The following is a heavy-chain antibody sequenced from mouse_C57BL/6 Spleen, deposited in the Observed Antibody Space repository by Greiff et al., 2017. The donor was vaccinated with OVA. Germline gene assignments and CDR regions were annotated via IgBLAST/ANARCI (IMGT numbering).Heavy chain of an antibody. J-gene: IGHJ2*01. V-gene: IGHV1-69*01. D-gene: IGHD2-4*01. CDR1: GYTFTSYW. Sequence: QVQLQQPGAELVMPGASVKLSCKASGYTFTSYWMHWVKQRPGQGLEWIGEIDPSDSYTNYNQKFKGKSTFTVDKSSSTAYMQLSSLTSEDSAVYYCARSRDYDAYYFDYWGQGTTLTVSS. CDR2: IDPSDSYT. CDR3: ARSRDYDAYYFDY.